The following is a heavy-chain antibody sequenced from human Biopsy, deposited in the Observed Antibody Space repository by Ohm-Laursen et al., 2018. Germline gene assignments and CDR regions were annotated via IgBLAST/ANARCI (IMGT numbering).Heavy chain of an antibody. D-gene: IGHD3-3*01. Sequence: GTLSLTCTVSGGSISDDYWNWIRQPPGKGLHVIGYISSGGRAKYNPSLKSRLTIPLDTSKNQLSLRLSSVAAADSAIYYCARERQFRFLEGAFDYWGQGILVTVSS. CDR1: GGSISDDY. J-gene: IGHJ4*02. CDR2: ISSGGRA. CDR3: ARERQFRFLEGAFDY. V-gene: IGHV4-59*01.